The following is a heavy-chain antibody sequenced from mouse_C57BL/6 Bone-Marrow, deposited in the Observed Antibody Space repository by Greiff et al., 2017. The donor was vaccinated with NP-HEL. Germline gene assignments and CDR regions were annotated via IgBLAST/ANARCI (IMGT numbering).Heavy chain of an antibody. CDR3: ARLSTPYGSSLYWYFDV. J-gene: IGHJ1*03. V-gene: IGHV5-12*01. D-gene: IGHD1-1*01. Sequence: EVHLVESGGGLVQPGGSLKLSCAASGFTFSDYYMYWVRQTPEKRLEWVAYISNGGGSTYYPDTVKGRFTISRDNAKNTLYLQMSLLKSEDTAMYYCARLSTPYGSSLYWYFDVWGTGTTVTVSS. CDR1: GFTFSDYY. CDR2: ISNGGGST.